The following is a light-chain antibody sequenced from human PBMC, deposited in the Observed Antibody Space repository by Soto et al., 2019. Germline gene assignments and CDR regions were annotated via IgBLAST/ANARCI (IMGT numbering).Light chain of an antibody. Sequence: EIVITQSPSTLSVSPGESATLSCRASQSISGNLAWYQQKPGQAPRLLVYGASTRATGIPATFSGSGSGTQFTLTISSLQSEDFAVYYCQQYNNWPAITFGQGTRLEIK. J-gene: IGKJ5*01. V-gene: IGKV3D-15*01. CDR3: QQYNNWPAIT. CDR2: GAS. CDR1: QSISGN.